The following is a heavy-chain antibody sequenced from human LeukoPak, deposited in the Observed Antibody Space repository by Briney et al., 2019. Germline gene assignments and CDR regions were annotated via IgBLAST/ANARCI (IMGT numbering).Heavy chain of an antibody. CDR2: ISYSGNT. Sequence: SETLSLTCTVSGGSISSYYWSWSRQPPGKGLEWIGYISYSGNTNYNPSLKSRVTISVDTSKNQFSPKLTSVTAADTAVYYCARQGGYIAPLALWGQGTLVTVSA. CDR3: ARQGGYIAPLAL. CDR1: GGSISSYY. J-gene: IGHJ4*02. D-gene: IGHD6-13*01. V-gene: IGHV4-59*08.